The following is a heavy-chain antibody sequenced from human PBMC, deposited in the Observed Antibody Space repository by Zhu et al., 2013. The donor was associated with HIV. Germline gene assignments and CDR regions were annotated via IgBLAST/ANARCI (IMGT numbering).Heavy chain of an antibody. V-gene: IGHV1-18*04. CDR3: ARDQGSDSSGWYVSGPGYYYYGMDV. Sequence: QVQLVQSGAEVKKPGASVKVSCKASGYTFTSYGISWVRQAPGQGLEWMGWISAYNGNTNYAQKLQGRVTMTTDTSTSTAYMELRSLRSDDTAVYYCARDQGSDSSGWYVSGPGYYYYGMDVWGQGTTVTVSS. CDR1: GYTFTSYG. D-gene: IGHD6-19*01. J-gene: IGHJ6*02. CDR2: ISAYNGNT.